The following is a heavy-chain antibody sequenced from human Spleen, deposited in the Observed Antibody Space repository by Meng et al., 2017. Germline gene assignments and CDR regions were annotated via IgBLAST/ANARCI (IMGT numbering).Heavy chain of an antibody. J-gene: IGHJ4*02. CDR2: INRGGSEK. CDR1: GFTFRSYA. V-gene: IGHV3-7*01. CDR3: AREGAWLSSPFDY. D-gene: IGHD2/OR15-2a*01. Sequence: GESLKISCAASGFTFRSYAMNWVRQAPGKGLEWVANINRGGSEKYYVDSLKGRFTISRDNAKNSLYLQMNSLRAEDTAVYYCAREGAWLSSPFDYWGQGTLVTVSS.